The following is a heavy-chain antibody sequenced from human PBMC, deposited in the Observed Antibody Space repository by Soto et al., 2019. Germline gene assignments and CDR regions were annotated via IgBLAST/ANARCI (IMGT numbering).Heavy chain of an antibody. J-gene: IGHJ3*02. CDR3: ARDDDRPDNGLDM. CDR2: IINDGSDE. D-gene: IGHD2-8*01. CDR1: GFTFSNYG. Sequence: QVQLVESGGGVVQPGRSLRLSCAASGFTFSNYGMHWVRQAPGKGLEWLAVIINDGSDEKYGDSVKDRVTISRDNSKNTLYLQINSLRVEDTAVYYCARDDDRPDNGLDMWGQGTVVTVSS. V-gene: IGHV3-33*05.